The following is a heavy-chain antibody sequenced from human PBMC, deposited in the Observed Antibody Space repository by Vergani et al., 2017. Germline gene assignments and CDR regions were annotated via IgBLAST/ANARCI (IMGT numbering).Heavy chain of an antibody. CDR1: GFTFDDYA. D-gene: IGHD3-22*01. V-gene: IGHV3-9*01. Sequence: EVQLVESGGGLVKPGGSLRLSCAASGFTFDDYAMHWVRQAPGKGLEWVSGISWNSGSIGYADSVKGRFTISRDNAKNSLYLQMNSLRAEDTALYYCAKDLGRGNPITMIVVAFDYWGQGTLVTVSS. CDR3: AKDLGRGNPITMIVVAFDY. CDR2: ISWNSGSI. J-gene: IGHJ4*02.